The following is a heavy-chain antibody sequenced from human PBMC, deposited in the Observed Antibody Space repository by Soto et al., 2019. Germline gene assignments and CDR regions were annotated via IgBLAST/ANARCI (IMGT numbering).Heavy chain of an antibody. CDR2: ISYDGSNK. V-gene: IGHV3-30-3*01. CDR3: ARDKPVRMMDY. J-gene: IGHJ4*02. D-gene: IGHD3-10*01. Sequence: QVQLVESGGGVVQPGRSLRLSCAASGFTFSSYAMHWVRQAPGKGLEWVAVISYDGSNKYYADSVKGRFTISRDNSKNTLYLQMNSLRAEDTAVYYCARDKPVRMMDYWGQGTLVTVSS. CDR1: GFTFSSYA.